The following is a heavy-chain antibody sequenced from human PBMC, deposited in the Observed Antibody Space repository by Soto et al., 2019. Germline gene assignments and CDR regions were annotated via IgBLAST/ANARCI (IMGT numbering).Heavy chain of an antibody. CDR1: GYTFTSYD. CDR3: ARAHSSSWTLSPVYYYYGMDV. CDR2: MNPNSGNT. D-gene: IGHD6-13*01. V-gene: IGHV1-8*01. Sequence: ASVKVSCKASGYTFTSYDINWVRQATGQGLEWMGWMNPNSGNTGYAQKFQDRVTMTRNTSISTAYMELSSLRSEDTAVYYCARAHSSSWTLSPVYYYYGMDVWGQGTTVTVSS. J-gene: IGHJ6*02.